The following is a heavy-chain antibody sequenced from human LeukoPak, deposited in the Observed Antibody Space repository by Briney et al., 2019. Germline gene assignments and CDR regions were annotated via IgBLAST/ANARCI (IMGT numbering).Heavy chain of an antibody. J-gene: IGHJ6*02. D-gene: IGHD2-2*02. Sequence: PSETLSLTCTVSGGSISSYYWSWIRQPAGKGLEWIGRIYTSGSTNYNPSLKSRVTISVDTSKNQFSLKLSSVTAADTAVYYCAREGGVVVPAAIPPHNHYYYYYGMDVWGQGTTVTVSS. V-gene: IGHV4-4*07. CDR3: AREGGVVVPAAIPPHNHYYYYYGMDV. CDR1: GGSISSYY. CDR2: IYTSGST.